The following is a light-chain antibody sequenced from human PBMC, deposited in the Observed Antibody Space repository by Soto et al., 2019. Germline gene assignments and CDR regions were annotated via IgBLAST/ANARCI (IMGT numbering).Light chain of an antibody. V-gene: IGKV1-12*01. CDR3: QQANSFPLN. CDR1: QGISNL. Sequence: DIQMTQSPSAVSASVGDRVTITCRASQGISNLLAWYQQKPGQAPNLLIHTESSLQSGVPSRFSGRRSITEFTLTISSLQPEDFASYELQQANSFPLNIGGGTKVALK. J-gene: IGKJ4*01. CDR2: TES.